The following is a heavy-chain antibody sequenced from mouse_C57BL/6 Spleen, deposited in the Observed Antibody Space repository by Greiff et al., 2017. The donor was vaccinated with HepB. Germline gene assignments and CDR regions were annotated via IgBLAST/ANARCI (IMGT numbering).Heavy chain of an antibody. Sequence: EVQLQQSGPELVKPGASVKIPCKASGYTFTDYNMDWVKQSHGKSLEWIGDINPNNGGTIYNQKFKGKATLTVDKSSSTAYMELRSLTSEDTAVYYCARTYYYGSNWYFDVWGTGTTVTVSS. CDR3: ARTYYYGSNWYFDV. J-gene: IGHJ1*03. CDR2: INPNNGGT. D-gene: IGHD1-1*01. V-gene: IGHV1-18*01. CDR1: GYTFTDYN.